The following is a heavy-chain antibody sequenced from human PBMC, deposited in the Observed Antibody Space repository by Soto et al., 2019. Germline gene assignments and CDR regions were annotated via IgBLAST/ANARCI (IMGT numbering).Heavy chain of an antibody. V-gene: IGHV4-31*02. D-gene: IGHD6-6*01. CDR1: GGSISSGGSY. Sequence: SLAVTPSVSGGSISSGGSYWTWIRQHPGKGLEWIGYIYYSGSTYYNPSLRSRVSISLDMSKNQFSLKLTSVTAADTAVYFGARGDAREYSTSRGQGTVVTVTS. CDR3: ARGDAREYSTS. CDR2: IYYSGST. J-gene: IGHJ4*02.